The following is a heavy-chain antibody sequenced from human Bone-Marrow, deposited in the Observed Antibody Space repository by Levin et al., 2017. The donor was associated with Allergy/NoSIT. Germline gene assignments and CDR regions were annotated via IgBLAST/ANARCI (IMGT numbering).Heavy chain of an antibody. Sequence: ASVKVSCKASGYKFTDYSIHWVRQAPGQGLEWMGRITPNDGGTTYAQSYQGRVTMTRDTSITTAYMEVSGLTSDDTAVYYCAKDYTGTIDYWGQGTLVTVSS. V-gene: IGHV1-2*06. J-gene: IGHJ4*02. CDR1: GYKFTDYS. D-gene: IGHD1/OR15-1a*01. CDR2: ITPNDGGT. CDR3: AKDYTGTIDY.